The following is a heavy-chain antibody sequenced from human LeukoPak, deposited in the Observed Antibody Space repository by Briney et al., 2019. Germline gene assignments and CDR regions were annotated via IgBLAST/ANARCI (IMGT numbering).Heavy chain of an antibody. CDR1: GFTCSSYW. J-gene: IGHJ4*02. CDR3: LRENHDSGWSFDY. V-gene: IGHV3-7*01. CDR2: IKQDGSEK. D-gene: IGHD3-22*01. Sequence: GGSLRLSCAASGFTCSSYWMSWVRQAPGKGLEWVANIKQDGSEKYYVDSVKGRFTISRDNAKNSPYLEMNSLRAEDTAVYYCLRENHDSGWSFDYWGQGTLVTVSS.